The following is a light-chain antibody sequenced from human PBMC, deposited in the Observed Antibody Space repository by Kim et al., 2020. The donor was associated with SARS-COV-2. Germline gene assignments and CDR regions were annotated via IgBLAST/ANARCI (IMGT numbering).Light chain of an antibody. CDR1: SLRSYY. Sequence: SSELTQDPAVSVALGQTVRITCQGDSLRSYYASWYQQKPGQAHVLVIYGKNNRPSGIPDRFSGSSSGNTASLTITGAQPEDEADYYCNSRDSSGNHWVFG. V-gene: IGLV3-19*01. CDR3: NSRDSSGNHWV. J-gene: IGLJ3*02. CDR2: GKN.